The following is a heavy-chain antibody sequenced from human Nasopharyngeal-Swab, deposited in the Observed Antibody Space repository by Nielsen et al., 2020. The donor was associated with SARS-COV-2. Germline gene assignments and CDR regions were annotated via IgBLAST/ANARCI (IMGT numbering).Heavy chain of an antibody. CDR3: ARYFPRPLDFWNHLSVSHLLYYYGMDV. D-gene: IGHD3-3*01. CDR1: GFTFSSYW. J-gene: IGHJ6*02. CDR2: INSDGSST. Sequence: GESLKISCAASGFTFSSYWMHWVRQAPGKGLVWVSCINSDGSSTSYADSVKGRFTISRDNAKNTLYLQMNSLRAEDTAVYYCARYFPRPLDFWNHLSVSHLLYYYGMDVWGQGTTVTVSS. V-gene: IGHV3-74*01.